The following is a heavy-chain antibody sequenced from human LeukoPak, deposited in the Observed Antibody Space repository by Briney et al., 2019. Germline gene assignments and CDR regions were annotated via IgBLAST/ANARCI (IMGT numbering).Heavy chain of an antibody. D-gene: IGHD2-2*01. V-gene: IGHV3-7*01. J-gene: IGHJ5*02. CDR2: IKQDGREK. CDR3: AREISSLYRTEGRFDP. Sequence: GGSLRLSCVGSGFTFSNYWMTWVRPAPGKGLEWVANIKQDGREKYYVDSVRGRFTISRDKAKNSLYLEVISLRAEDTAVYYCAREISSLYRTEGRFDPWGQGTLVTVS. CDR1: GFTFSNYW.